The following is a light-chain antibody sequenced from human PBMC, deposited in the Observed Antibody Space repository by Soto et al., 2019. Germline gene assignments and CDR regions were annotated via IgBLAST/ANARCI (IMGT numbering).Light chain of an antibody. V-gene: IGKV3-15*01. J-gene: IGKJ2*01. Sequence: EIVMTQSPATLSVSPGERATLSCRASQSISSNLAWYQQKPGQAPRLLIYGASTRATGIPATFSGSGSGTEFTLTISSLQPEDIGTYYCQQYYSLPYTFGQGTKLEVK. CDR3: QQYYSLPYT. CDR1: QSISSN. CDR2: GAS.